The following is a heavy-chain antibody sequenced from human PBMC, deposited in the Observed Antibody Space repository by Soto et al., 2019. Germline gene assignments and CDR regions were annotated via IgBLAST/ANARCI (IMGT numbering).Heavy chain of an antibody. Sequence: SVKVSCKASGYTFTTYAISWVRQAPGQGLEWMGGIIPIFGTANYAQKFQGRVTITADESTSTAYMELSSLRSEDTAVYYCASLGFGSSSLYYGMDVWGQGTTVTVSS. CDR2: IIPIFGTA. CDR3: ASLGFGSSSLYYGMDV. D-gene: IGHD6-6*01. CDR1: GYTFTTYA. J-gene: IGHJ6*02. V-gene: IGHV1-69*13.